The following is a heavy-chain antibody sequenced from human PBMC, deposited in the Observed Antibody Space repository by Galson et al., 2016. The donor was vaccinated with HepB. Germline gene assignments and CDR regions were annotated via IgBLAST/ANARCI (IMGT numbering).Heavy chain of an antibody. Sequence: CAISGDSVSRNSATWNWIRQSPSRGLEWLGRTYYRSKWYNDYAVSVASRITINPDTSKNHFSLQLNSVTPEDTAVYYCARVQMLGRGLDLWGQGTTVTVSS. V-gene: IGHV6-1*01. CDR1: GDSVSRNSAT. J-gene: IGHJ6*01. CDR2: TYYRSKWYN. CDR3: ARVQMLGRGLDL. D-gene: IGHD2-8*01.